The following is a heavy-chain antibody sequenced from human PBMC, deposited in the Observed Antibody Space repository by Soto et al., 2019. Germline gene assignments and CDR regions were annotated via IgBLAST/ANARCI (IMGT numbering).Heavy chain of an antibody. CDR2: ISGSGGST. Sequence: LRLSCAASGFTFSSYAMSWVRQAPGKGLEWVSAISGSGGSTYYADSVKGRFTISRDNSKNTLYLQMNSLRAEDTAVYYCAKDSQMRGDIVVVPAAAWFDPWGQGTLVTVSS. J-gene: IGHJ5*02. V-gene: IGHV3-23*01. CDR1: GFTFSSYA. D-gene: IGHD2-2*01. CDR3: AKDSQMRGDIVVVPAAAWFDP.